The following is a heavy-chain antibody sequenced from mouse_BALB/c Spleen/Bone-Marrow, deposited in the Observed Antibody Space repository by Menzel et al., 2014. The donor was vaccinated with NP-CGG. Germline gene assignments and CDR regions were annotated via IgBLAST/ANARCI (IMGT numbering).Heavy chain of an antibody. J-gene: IGHJ4*01. V-gene: IGHV4-2*02. CDR2: INPGSSTI. CDR1: GFDFSRYW. Sequence: EVKLVESGGGLVQPGGSLNLSCAASGFDFSRYWMSWARQAPGKGQEWIGEINPGSSTINYTPSLKDKFIISRDNAKNTLYLQMSKVRSEDTVLYYCARLTAYGAMDYWGQGTSVTVSS. D-gene: IGHD1-2*01. CDR3: ARLTAYGAMDY.